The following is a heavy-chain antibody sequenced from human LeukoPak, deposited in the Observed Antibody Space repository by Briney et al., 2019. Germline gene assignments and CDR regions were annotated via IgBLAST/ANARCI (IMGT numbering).Heavy chain of an antibody. V-gene: IGHV3-9*01. CDR1: GFTFDDYA. J-gene: IGHJ4*02. CDR3: AKALDAGIAAACDDY. Sequence: GGSLRLSCAASGFTFDDYAMHWVRQAPGKGLEWVSGISWNSGSIGYADSVKGRFTISRDNAKNSLYLQTNSLRAEDTALYYCAKALDAGIAAACDDYWGQGTLVTVSS. CDR2: ISWNSGSI. D-gene: IGHD6-13*01.